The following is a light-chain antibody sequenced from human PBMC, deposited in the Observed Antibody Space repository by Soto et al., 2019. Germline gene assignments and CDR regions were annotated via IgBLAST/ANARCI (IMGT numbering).Light chain of an antibody. CDR3: QHRGKWPRT. V-gene: IGKV3-11*01. CDR2: GAS. J-gene: IGKJ2*01. CDR1: QSVSSY. Sequence: EIVLTQSPATLSLSPGERATLSCRASQSVSSYLAWYQQKPGQVPRLLIYGASNRATGIPARFSGSGSGTDFSLTISSLESEDFAVYYCQHRGKWPRTFGQGTKVEIK.